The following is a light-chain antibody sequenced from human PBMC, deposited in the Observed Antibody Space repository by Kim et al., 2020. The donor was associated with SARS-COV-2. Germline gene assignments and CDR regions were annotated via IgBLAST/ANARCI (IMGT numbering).Light chain of an antibody. V-gene: IGKV3-11*01. J-gene: IGKJ4*01. CDR1: QSVGRF. CDR2: DTS. Sequence: EIVLTQSPDTLSLSPGERAILSCRASQSVGRFLAWYQQKSGQAPRLLIYDTSNRAAGVPARFSGSGSGTDFTLTISSLEPEDFAVYYCQQRSNWPPLTFGGGTKVDIK. CDR3: QQRSNWPPLT.